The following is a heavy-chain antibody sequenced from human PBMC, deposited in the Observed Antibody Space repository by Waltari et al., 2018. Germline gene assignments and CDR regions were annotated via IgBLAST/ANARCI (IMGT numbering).Heavy chain of an antibody. CDR3: ARGGGYSGYDEFDY. V-gene: IGHV1-18*04. CDR2: ISPYSGNT. D-gene: IGHD5-12*01. Sequence: QVQLVQSGGEVKKPGASVKVSCKASGYTFNIYVISWVRQAPGKGLEWMGWISPYSGNTNYAQNLQGRVTMTTDTSTSTAYMELRSLRSDDTAVYYCARGGGYSGYDEFDYWGQGTLVTVSS. CDR1: GYTFNIYV. J-gene: IGHJ4*02.